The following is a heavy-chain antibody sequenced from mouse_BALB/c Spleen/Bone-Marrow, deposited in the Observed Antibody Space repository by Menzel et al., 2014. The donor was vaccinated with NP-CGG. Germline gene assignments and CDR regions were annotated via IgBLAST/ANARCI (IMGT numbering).Heavy chain of an antibody. D-gene: IGHD1-2*01. CDR2: INPESRTI. CDR3: ARLDYYGYPNY. J-gene: IGHJ2*01. CDR1: GFDFSRYW. V-gene: IGHV4-1*02. Sequence: EVKLQESGGGLVQPGGSLKLSCAASGFDFSRYWMSWVRQAPGKGLEWIGEINPESRTINYSPSLKDKFIISRDNAKNTLYLRLNRVRSEDTALYYCARLDYYGYPNYWGQGTTLTVSS.